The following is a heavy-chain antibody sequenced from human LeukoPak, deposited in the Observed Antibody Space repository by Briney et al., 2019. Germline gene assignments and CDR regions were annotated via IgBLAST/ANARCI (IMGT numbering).Heavy chain of an antibody. CDR1: GYTFTGYY. V-gene: IGHV1-2*02. J-gene: IGHJ6*02. CDR2: INPNSGGT. Sequence: GASVKVSCKASGYTFTGYYMHWVRQAPGQGLEWMGWINPNSGGTNYAQKFQGRVTMTRDTSISTAYMELSRLRSDDTAVYYCARDGPLRYFDWALSYYYYYGMDVWGQGTTVTVSS. D-gene: IGHD3-9*01. CDR3: ARDGPLRYFDWALSYYYYYGMDV.